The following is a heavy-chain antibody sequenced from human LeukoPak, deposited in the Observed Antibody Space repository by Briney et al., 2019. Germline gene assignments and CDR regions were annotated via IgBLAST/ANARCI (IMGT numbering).Heavy chain of an antibody. J-gene: IGHJ2*01. D-gene: IGHD6-13*01. Sequence: GGSLRLSCAASGFTLSSYSMNWVRQAPGKGLEWVSSISSSSSYIYYADSVKGRFTISRDNAKNSLYLQMNSLRAEDTGVYYCARDVAGIAAAGAPPPEDWYFDLWGRGTLVTVSS. CDR1: GFTLSSYS. CDR2: ISSSSSYI. CDR3: ARDVAGIAAAGAPPPEDWYFDL. V-gene: IGHV3-21*01.